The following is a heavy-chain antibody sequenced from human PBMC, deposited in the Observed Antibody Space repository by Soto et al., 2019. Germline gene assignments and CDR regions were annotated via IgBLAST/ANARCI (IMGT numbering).Heavy chain of an antibody. J-gene: IGHJ5*02. CDR2: TYFRSKWYN. CDR3: AKGDNLGPKTGYAFDP. V-gene: IGHV6-1*01. CDR1: GDSVSSNTAS. D-gene: IGHD5-12*01. Sequence: SQTLSLTCVISGDSVSSNTASWNWIRQSPSRGLEWLGRTYFRSKWYNDYAVSVKSRIIINPDTSNNQFSLQLNSVTPEDTAVYFCAKGDNLGPKTGYAFDPWGQGIMVTVS.